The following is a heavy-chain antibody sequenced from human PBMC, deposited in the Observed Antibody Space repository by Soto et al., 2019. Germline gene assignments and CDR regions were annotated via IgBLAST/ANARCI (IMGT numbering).Heavy chain of an antibody. V-gene: IGHV3-74*01. CDR3: TRAAYCGRDCHADFDY. D-gene: IGHD2-21*02. CDR1: GFTFSNYW. Sequence: EVQLVESGGGLVQPGGSLRLSCAASGFTFSNYWMHWVRQVPGKGLLWVSRINGDGTITDYADSVKGRFTISRYNGENTLYLQMSSLRAEDTAVYYWTRAAYCGRDCHADFDYWGQGTLVTVSS. CDR2: INGDGTIT. J-gene: IGHJ4*02.